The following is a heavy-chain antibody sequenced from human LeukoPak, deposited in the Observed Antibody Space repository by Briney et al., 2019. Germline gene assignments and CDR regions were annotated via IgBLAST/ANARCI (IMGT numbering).Heavy chain of an antibody. Sequence: GGSLRLSCAASGFTFSIYGISWVRQAPGKGLEWVSYISSSGSNSYHADPVKGRFSISRDNSKNSLYLQMNSLRAEDTAMYFCASGYRSGPICAWGQGTLVTVSS. CDR2: ISSSGSNS. V-gene: IGHV3-48*01. J-gene: IGHJ4*02. D-gene: IGHD3-16*02. CDR3: ASGYRSGPICA. CDR1: GFTFSIYG.